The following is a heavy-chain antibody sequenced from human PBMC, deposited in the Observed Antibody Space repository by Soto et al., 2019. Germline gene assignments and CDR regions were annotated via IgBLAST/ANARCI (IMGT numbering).Heavy chain of an antibody. V-gene: IGHV3-23*01. Sequence: EVQLLESGRALVQPGGSLRLSCAASGFIFSNHAMNWVRQAPGKGLEWVSTISDSGSTYYADSVKGRFTISRDNSKNTLYLQMNSLRAEDTAVYYCARDPGGHYCTSTSCLYFFDHWGQGTLVIVSS. D-gene: IGHD2-2*01. J-gene: IGHJ4*02. CDR1: GFIFSNHA. CDR3: ARDPGGHYCTSTSCLYFFDH. CDR2: ISDSGST.